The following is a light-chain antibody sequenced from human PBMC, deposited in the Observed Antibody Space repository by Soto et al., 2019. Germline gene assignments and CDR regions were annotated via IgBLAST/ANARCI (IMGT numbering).Light chain of an antibody. Sequence: EVVLTQSPGTVSLYQGETATLSCGASQSVNSGYLAWYQQIPGQAPRLLIFGASTRATGIPDRFSGSGSGTDFTLTISRLEPEDFAVYFCQQYSHSPPTFGQGSKV. CDR1: QSVNSGY. CDR3: QQYSHSPPT. V-gene: IGKV3-20*01. CDR2: GAS. J-gene: IGKJ1*01.